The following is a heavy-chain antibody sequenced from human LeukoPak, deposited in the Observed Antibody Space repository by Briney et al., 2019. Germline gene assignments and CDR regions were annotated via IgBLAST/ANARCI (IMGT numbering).Heavy chain of an antibody. J-gene: IGHJ4*02. V-gene: IGHV3-23*01. CDR1: GFTFSDYV. CDR3: ARGVLYNGWDR. Sequence: PGGSLRLSCAASGFTFSDYVMNWVRQAPGKGLEWVAAITTNGDIRYYPDSVKGRFIISRDNSKNTLYLQMTSLRAEDTALYFCARGVLYNGWDRWGQGTLVTVSS. D-gene: IGHD6-19*01. CDR2: ITTNGDIR.